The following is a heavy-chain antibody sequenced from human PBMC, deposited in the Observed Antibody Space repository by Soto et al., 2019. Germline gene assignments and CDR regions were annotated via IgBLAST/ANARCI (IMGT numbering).Heavy chain of an antibody. D-gene: IGHD3-3*01. Sequence: GGSLGLSCAASGFTFCDYAMHWVRQAPGKGLEWVAVISYVGSNKYYADSVKGRFTISRDNSKNTLYLQMNSLRAEDTAVYYCAKLVEVGDDFWSGYYPYYFDYWGQGTLVTVSS. CDR3: AKLVEVGDDFWSGYYPYYFDY. CDR1: GFTFCDYA. V-gene: IGHV3-30-3*02. CDR2: ISYVGSNK. J-gene: IGHJ4*02.